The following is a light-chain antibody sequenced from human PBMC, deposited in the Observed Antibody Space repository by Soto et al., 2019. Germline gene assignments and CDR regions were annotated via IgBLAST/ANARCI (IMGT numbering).Light chain of an antibody. CDR1: HQSVSGTY. CDR2: GAS. V-gene: IGKV3D-20*02. J-gene: IGKJ5*01. Sequence: EIVLTQAPATPCLCLAGISPPSCMTIHQSVSGTYLAWYQQKPGQAPRLLIYGASTRATGIPDRFSGSGSGTDFTLTISSLQPEDFAVYYCQQSSNWPPFTCGHGTQREIK. CDR3: QQSSNWPPFT.